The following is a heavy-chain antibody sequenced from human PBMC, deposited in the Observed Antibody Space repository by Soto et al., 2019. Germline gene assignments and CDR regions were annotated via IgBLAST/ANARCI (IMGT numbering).Heavy chain of an antibody. CDR2: IYYSGST. D-gene: IGHD3-22*01. J-gene: IGHJ3*02. Sequence: SETLSLTCTVSGGSISSSSYYWGWIRQPPGKGLEWIGSIYYSGSTYYNPSLKSRVTISVDTSKNQFSLKLSSVTAADTAVYYCARESSYYDSSGYDDAFDIWGQGILVT. CDR1: GGSISSSSYY. V-gene: IGHV4-39*07. CDR3: ARESSYYDSSGYDDAFDI.